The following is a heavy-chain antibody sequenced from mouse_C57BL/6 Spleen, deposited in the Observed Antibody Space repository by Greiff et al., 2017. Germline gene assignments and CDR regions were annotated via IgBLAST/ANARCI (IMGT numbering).Heavy chain of an antibody. CDR2: IWSGGST. J-gene: IGHJ4*01. CDR3: ASLDGYYAMDY. Sequence: QVQLKESGPGLVQPSQSLSITCTVSGFSLTSYGVHWVRQSPGKGLEWLGVIWSGGSTDYNSAFISRLSISKDNSTSQVFFKMNRLQADDTAIYCCASLDGYYAMDYWGQGTSVTVSS. CDR1: GFSLTSYG. V-gene: IGHV2-2*01.